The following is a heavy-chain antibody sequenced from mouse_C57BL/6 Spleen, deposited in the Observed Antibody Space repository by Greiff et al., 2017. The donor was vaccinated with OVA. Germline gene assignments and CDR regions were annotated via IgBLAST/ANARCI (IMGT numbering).Heavy chain of an antibody. J-gene: IGHJ4*01. CDR3: ARRDYALDY. V-gene: IGHV1-54*01. CDR1: GYAFTSYL. Sequence: VQLQESGAELVRPGTSVKVSCKASGYAFTSYLIEWVKQRPGQGLEWIGVINPGGGGTNYTEKFKGKATLTADKSSSTAYMQHSSLTSEDSAVYFCARRDYALDYWGQGTSVTVSS. CDR2: INPGGGGT.